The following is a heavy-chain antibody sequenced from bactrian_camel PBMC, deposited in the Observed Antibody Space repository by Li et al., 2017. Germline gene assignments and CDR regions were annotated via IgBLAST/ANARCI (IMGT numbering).Heavy chain of an antibody. CDR1: GFTFTNYF. D-gene: IGHD6*01. CDR3: ESRTVVAGRDY. V-gene: IGHV3-2*01. Sequence: VQLVESGGGSAQAGGSLILSCAASGFTFTNYFMSWVRQAPGKGLEWVSSIHSYTTNTYYADSVKGRFTIARDNAKSTLYLQMNSLKTEDTALYYCESRTVVAGRDYWGQGTQVTVS. CDR2: IHSYTTNT. J-gene: IGHJ4*01.